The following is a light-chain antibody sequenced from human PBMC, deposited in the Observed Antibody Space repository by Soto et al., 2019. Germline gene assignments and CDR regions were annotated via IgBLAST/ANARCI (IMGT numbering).Light chain of an antibody. J-gene: IGLJ1*01. V-gene: IGLV2-14*01. CDR3: SSYTSSIPYV. CDR1: SSDVGGYNY. CDR2: EVT. Sequence: QSVLTQPASVSGSPGQSITISCTGTSSDVGGYNYVSWYQQQPDKAPKLMIYEVTSRPSGVSDRFSGSKSGNTASLTISGLQAEDEAEYYCSSYTSSIPYVFGTGTKVTVL.